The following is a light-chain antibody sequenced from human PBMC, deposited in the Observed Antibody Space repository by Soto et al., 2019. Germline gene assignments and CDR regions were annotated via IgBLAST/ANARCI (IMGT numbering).Light chain of an antibody. J-gene: IGLJ1*01. CDR1: SSDVGGYNY. CDR2: EVS. CDR3: SSYAGSNNYV. V-gene: IGLV2-8*01. Sequence: QSALTQPPSASGSPGQSVTISCTGTSSDVGGYNYVSWYQQHPGKAPKFMTYEVSKRPSGVPDRFSGSKSGNTASLTVSGLQAEDEADYYCSSYAGSNNYVFGTGTKLTVL.